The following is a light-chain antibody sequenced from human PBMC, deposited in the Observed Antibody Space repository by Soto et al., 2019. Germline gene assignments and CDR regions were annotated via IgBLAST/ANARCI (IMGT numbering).Light chain of an antibody. Sequence: QSVLTQPASVSGSPGQSITISCAGGSSDVGSYNRVSWYRQYPGKAPQLMIYEVSKRPSGVSNRFSGSKSGNTASLTISGVQADDEADYFCSSFTTSDTWVIGGGTKVTVL. CDR2: EVS. V-gene: IGLV2-14*02. CDR3: SSFTTSDTWV. CDR1: SSDVGSYNR. J-gene: IGLJ3*02.